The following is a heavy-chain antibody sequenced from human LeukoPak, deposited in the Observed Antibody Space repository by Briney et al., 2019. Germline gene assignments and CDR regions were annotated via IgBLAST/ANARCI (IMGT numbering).Heavy chain of an antibody. Sequence: PSETLSLTCTVSGRSISSYYWSWLRQPPGKGLEGLGDIYYSGSTKYNPSLKSRGTISVDTSKNHFSLKLSSVTVADTALYYCVREPITAAGLAKDWGQGILVTVSS. D-gene: IGHD6-13*01. CDR3: VREPITAAGLAKD. V-gene: IGHV4-59*12. CDR1: GRSISSYY. CDR2: IYYSGST. J-gene: IGHJ4*02.